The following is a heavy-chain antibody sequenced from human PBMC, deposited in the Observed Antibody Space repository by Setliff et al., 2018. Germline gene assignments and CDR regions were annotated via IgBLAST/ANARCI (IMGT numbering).Heavy chain of an antibody. V-gene: IGHV1-2*02. J-gene: IGHJ4*02. CDR1: GSSFTGHN. Sequence: ASVKVSCKVSGSSFTGHNLHWVRQAPGQGLEWMGWINPDSGDTHSPQKFQGRVTMTRDTSMSTVYMELTRLTSDDTAVYYCTTSRPTRGYFDSWGQGTLVTVSS. CDR2: INPDSGDT. D-gene: IGHD1-1*01. CDR3: TTSRPTRGYFDS.